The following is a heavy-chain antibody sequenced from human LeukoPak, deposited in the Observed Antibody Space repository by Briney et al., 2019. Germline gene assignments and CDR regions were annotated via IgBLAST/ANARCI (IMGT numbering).Heavy chain of an antibody. J-gene: IGHJ4*02. CDR2: IKQDGSEK. V-gene: IGHV3-7*01. CDR1: GFTFSSYW. D-gene: IGHD3-10*01. CDR3: ASGYGSGSYYVGGPTCFDY. Sequence: GGSLRLSCADSGFTFSSYWMSWVRQAPGKGLEWVANIKQDGSEKYYVDSVKGRFTISRDNTKNSLYLQMNSLRAEDTAVYYCASGYGSGSYYVGGPTCFDYWGQGTLVTVSS.